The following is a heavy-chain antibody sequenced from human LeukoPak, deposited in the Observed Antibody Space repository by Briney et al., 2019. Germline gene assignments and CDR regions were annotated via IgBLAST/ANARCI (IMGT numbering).Heavy chain of an antibody. CDR2: INSSDGST. Sequence: ASVKVSCKASGYTFTSYYMHWVRQAPGQGLEWMGIINSSDGSTRYAQKFQGRVTMTRGTSTSTVYMDLSSLRSEDTAVYYCAKRGVTGYKEGFDYWGQGTLVTVSS. CDR1: GYTFTSYY. D-gene: IGHD3-9*01. J-gene: IGHJ4*02. CDR3: AKRGVTGYKEGFDY. V-gene: IGHV1-46*01.